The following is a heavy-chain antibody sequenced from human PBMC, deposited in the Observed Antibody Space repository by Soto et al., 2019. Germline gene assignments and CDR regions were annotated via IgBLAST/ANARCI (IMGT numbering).Heavy chain of an antibody. CDR3: ARGIVGATKIGYFDY. CDR2: VNAGNGNT. D-gene: IGHD1-26*01. V-gene: IGHV1-3*01. CDR1: GYSFTSYA. Sequence: ASVKVTCKASGYSFTSYAMHWVRQAPGKRLEWMGWVNAGNGNTKYSQKFQGRVTITRDTSASTAYMELSSLRSEDTAVYYCARGIVGATKIGYFDYWGQGTLVTVSS. J-gene: IGHJ4*02.